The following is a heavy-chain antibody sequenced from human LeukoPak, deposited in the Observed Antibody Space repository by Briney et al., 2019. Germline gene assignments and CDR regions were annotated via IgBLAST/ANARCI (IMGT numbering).Heavy chain of an antibody. Sequence: GGSLRLSCAASGFTFSTYAMNWVRQAPGKGLEWVSTISISGGTTYYADSVKGRFTISRDNSKNTLYLQMNSLRAEDTAVYYCARGAVIQYSSSWYSHLFSDYWGQGTLVTVSS. CDR2: ISISGGTT. CDR1: GFTFSTYA. V-gene: IGHV3-23*01. D-gene: IGHD6-13*01. J-gene: IGHJ4*02. CDR3: ARGAVIQYSSSWYSHLFSDY.